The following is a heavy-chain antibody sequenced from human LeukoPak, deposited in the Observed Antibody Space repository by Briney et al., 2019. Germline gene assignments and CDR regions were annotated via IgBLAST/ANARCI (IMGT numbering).Heavy chain of an antibody. D-gene: IGHD3-22*01. CDR3: AKAEYYYDSSGYAY. Sequence: PGGSLRLSCAASGFTFSSYAMSWVRQAPGKGLEWVSAISGSGGSTYYADSVKGRFTISRDNSKNTLYLQMNSLRAEDTAVYYCAKAEYYYDSSGYAYWGQGTLVTVSS. CDR2: ISGSGGST. J-gene: IGHJ4*02. CDR1: GFTFSSYA. V-gene: IGHV3-23*01.